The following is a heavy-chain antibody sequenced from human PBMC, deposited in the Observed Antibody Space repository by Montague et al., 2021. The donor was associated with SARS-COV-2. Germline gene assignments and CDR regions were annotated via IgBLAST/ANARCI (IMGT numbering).Heavy chain of an antibody. CDR2: IYYSGST. D-gene: IGHD1-26*01. J-gene: IGHJ2*01. V-gene: IGHV4-61*08. CDR3: ARDSLVGATGYLDL. CDR1: NGSVSGGGYY. Sequence: SETLSLTCTVSNGSVSGGGYYWSWIRQPPGKGLEWIGYIYYSGSTNYNPSLKSRVTISVDTSKDQFSLKLSSVTAADTAVYYCARDSLVGATGYLDLWGRGTLVTVSS.